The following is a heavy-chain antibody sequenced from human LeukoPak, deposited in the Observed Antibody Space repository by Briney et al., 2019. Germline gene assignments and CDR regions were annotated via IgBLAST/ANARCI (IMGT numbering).Heavy chain of an antibody. CDR2: ISSDGRST. J-gene: IGHJ4*02. V-gene: IGHV3-74*01. D-gene: IGHD6-19*01. CDR3: ARISLSGWVNDH. Sequence: PGGSLRLSCAASGFTFSSHWMHWVRQAPGKGLVWVTRISSDGRSTSYVDSVKGRFTISRDNAKNTLYLQMSSLRAEDTAMYYCARISLSGWVNDHWGQGTLVTVSS. CDR1: GFTFSSHW.